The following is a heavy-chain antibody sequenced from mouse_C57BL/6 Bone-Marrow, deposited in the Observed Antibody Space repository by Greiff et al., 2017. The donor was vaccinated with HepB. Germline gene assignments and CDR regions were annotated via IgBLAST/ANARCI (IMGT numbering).Heavy chain of an antibody. D-gene: IGHD2-1*01. Sequence: VKLMESGPELVKPGASVKISCKASGYAFSSSWMNWVKQRPGKGLEWIGRIYPGDGDTNYNGKFKGKATLTADKSSSTAYMQLSSLTSEDSAVYFCARAYGNFLFDYWGQGTTLTVSS. CDR1: GYAFSSSW. CDR3: ARAYGNFLFDY. CDR2: IYPGDGDT. V-gene: IGHV1-82*01. J-gene: IGHJ2*01.